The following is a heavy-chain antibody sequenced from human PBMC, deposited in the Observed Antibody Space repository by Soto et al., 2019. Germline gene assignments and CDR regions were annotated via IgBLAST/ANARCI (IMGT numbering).Heavy chain of an antibody. D-gene: IGHD3-16*02. J-gene: IGHJ4*02. V-gene: IGHV1-18*01. CDR2: ISAYNGNT. Sequence: QVQLVQSGAEVKKPGASVKVSCKASGYTFTSYGISWVRQAPGQGLEWMGWISAYNGNTNYAQKLQGRVTMTTDTSTSTAYMELRSLRSDDTAVYYCARTLNYIWGSYRSQYFDYWGQGTLVTVSS. CDR3: ARTLNYIWGSYRSQYFDY. CDR1: GYTFTSYG.